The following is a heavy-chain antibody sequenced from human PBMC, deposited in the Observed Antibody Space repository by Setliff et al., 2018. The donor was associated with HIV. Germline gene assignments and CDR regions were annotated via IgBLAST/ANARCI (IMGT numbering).Heavy chain of an antibody. CDR2: INSDGRST. D-gene: IGHD3-3*01. CDR1: GFTFSSYW. J-gene: IGHJ4*02. CDR3: ARGPLLLEWLLTY. V-gene: IGHV3-74*01. Sequence: GGSLRLSCAASGFTFSSYWMHWVRQAPGKGLVWVSRINSDGRSTSYADSVKGRFTISRDNDKNTLYLQMNSLRAEDTAEYYCARGPLLLEWLLTYWGQGTLVTVS.